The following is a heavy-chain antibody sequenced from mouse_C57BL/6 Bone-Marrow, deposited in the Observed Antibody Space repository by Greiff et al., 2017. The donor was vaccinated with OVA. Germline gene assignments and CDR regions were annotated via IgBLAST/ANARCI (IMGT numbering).Heavy chain of an antibody. Sequence: EVKVVESGGGLVQPGGSLKLSCAASGFTFSDYYMYWVRQTPEKRLEWVAYISNGGGSTYYPDTVKGRFTISRDNAKNTLYLQMSRLKSEDTAMYYCARHIGTSYAMDYWGQGTSVTVSS. CDR3: ARHIGTSYAMDY. D-gene: IGHD1-3*01. J-gene: IGHJ4*01. CDR2: ISNGGGST. CDR1: GFTFSDYY. V-gene: IGHV5-12*01.